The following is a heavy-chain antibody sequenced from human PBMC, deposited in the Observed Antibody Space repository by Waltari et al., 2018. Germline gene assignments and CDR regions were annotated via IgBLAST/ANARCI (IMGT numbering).Heavy chain of an antibody. J-gene: IGHJ6*03. CDR3: AKEDYYYMDV. V-gene: IGHV3-23*03. Sequence: EVQLLESGGGLVQPGGSLRLSCAVSGLTFSTYVISWVRQAPGKGLEWVSVIYSDETTKYADSVKGRFSISRDNSRNMVYLQMHSLRPEDTAVYFCAKEDYYYMDVWGEGTTVTVFS. CDR2: IYSDETT. CDR1: GLTFSTYV.